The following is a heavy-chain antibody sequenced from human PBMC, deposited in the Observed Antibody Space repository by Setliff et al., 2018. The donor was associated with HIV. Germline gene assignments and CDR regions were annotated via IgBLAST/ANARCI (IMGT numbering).Heavy chain of an antibody. CDR2: MHTSGNT. D-gene: IGHD6-19*01. Sequence: SETLSLTCTVSGGSSIGHSFASTWIRQSPGKGLEWIGRMHTSGNTNYNPSLKSRVTMSLDTSKNQFSLNLDSVTAADTAVFYCARLRPSVADRSYFDHWGQGTLVTVSS. CDR1: GGSSIGHSFA. V-gene: IGHV4-61*02. CDR3: ARLRPSVADRSYFDH. J-gene: IGHJ4*02.